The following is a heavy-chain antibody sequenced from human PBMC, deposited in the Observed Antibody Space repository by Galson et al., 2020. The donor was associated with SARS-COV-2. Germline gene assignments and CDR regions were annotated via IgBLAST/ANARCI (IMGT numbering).Heavy chain of an antibody. V-gene: IGHV3-33*01. Sequence: GGSLRLSCAASGFTFSSYGMHWVRQAPGKGLEWVAVIWYDGSNKYYADSVKGRFTISRDNSKNTLYLQMNSLRAEDTAVYYCARDRWGRSSWLDSSHDYWGQGTLVTVSS. CDR3: ARDRWGRSSWLDSSHDY. D-gene: IGHD6-13*01. CDR1: GFTFSSYG. J-gene: IGHJ4*02. CDR2: IWYDGSNK.